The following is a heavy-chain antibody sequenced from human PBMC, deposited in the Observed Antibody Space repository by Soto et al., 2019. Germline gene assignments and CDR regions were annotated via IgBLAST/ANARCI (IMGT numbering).Heavy chain of an antibody. D-gene: IGHD5-12*01. CDR2: IWYDGSNK. CDR1: GFTFSSYG. CDR3: ARPSERWLQYNWFDP. V-gene: IGHV3-33*01. J-gene: IGHJ5*02. Sequence: PXVSLRLTCAACGFTFSSYGMHWVRQAPGKGLEWVAVIWYDGSNKYYADSVKGRFTISRDNSKNTLYLQMNSLRAEDTAVYYCARPSERWLQYNWFDPCGQGTLVTVPS.